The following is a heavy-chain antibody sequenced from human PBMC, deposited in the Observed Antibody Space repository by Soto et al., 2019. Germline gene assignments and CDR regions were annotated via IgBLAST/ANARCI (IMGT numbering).Heavy chain of an antibody. J-gene: IGHJ4*02. Sequence: EVQLVESGGGLVQPGGSLRLSCAASGFTFSSYEMNWVRQAPGKGLEWVSYISSSGSTIYYADSVKGRFTISRDNANNSLYLLMNSLRAEDTAVYYCARDTLSSSIDYWGQGTLVTVSS. CDR2: ISSSGSTI. CDR3: ARDTLSSSIDY. V-gene: IGHV3-48*03. CDR1: GFTFSSYE. D-gene: IGHD6-13*01.